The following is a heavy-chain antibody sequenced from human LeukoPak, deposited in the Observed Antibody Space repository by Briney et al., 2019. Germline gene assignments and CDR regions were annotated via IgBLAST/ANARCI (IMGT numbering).Heavy chain of an antibody. CDR1: GFTFTNYW. CDR2: INTDGSST. CDR3: ARVLGGWYYFDY. D-gene: IGHD6-19*01. Sequence: GGSLRLSCAASGFTFTNYWMHWVRQAPGKGLVWVSRINTDGSSTTYADSVKGRFTISRDNAKNTLYLQINSLRAEDTAVYYCARVLGGWYYFDYWGQGTLVTVSS. V-gene: IGHV3-74*01. J-gene: IGHJ4*02.